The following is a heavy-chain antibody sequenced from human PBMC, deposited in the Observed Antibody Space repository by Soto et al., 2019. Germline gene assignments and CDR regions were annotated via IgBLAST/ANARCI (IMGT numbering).Heavy chain of an antibody. J-gene: IGHJ3*01. CDR1: GFIFRTHA. V-gene: IGHV3-23*01. CDR3: ARDWGTYYDIPFGFDP. CDR2: ISGSADTT. D-gene: IGHD3-9*01. Sequence: GGSLRLSCAASGFIFRTHAMSWLRQAPGKGLEWVSVISGSADTTYYADSVKGRFTISRDNSKDTLSLQMNSLRAEDTALYYFARDWGTYYDIPFGFDPWGQGTMVTVSS.